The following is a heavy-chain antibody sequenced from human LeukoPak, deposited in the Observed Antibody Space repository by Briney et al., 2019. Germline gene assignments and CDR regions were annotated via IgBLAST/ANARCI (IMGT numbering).Heavy chain of an antibody. J-gene: IGHJ4*02. CDR2: IYPGDSDT. CDR1: GYIFTSSW. Sequence: GESLKISCKGSGYIFTSSWIGWVRQMPGKGLEWMGIIYPGDSDTRYSPSFQGQVTIPAGKSISTAYLQWSSLKASDTAMYYCTRLIGSNTIDYWGQGTLVTVSS. D-gene: IGHD2-2*01. CDR3: TRLIGSNTIDY. V-gene: IGHV5-51*01.